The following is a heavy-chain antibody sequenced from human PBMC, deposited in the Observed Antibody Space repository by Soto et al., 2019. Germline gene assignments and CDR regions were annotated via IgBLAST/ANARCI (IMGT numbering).Heavy chain of an antibody. CDR2: ISGSGGSR. CDR3: ARGGRRDHFDY. CDR1: GFTFSSYD. V-gene: IGHV3-23*01. J-gene: IGHJ4*02. Sequence: GGSLRLSCAASGFTFSSYDMNWVRQAPGKGLEWVSLISGSGGSRYYGDSVKGRFTISRDNSKNTLSLQVNSLGAEDTAVYYCARGGRRDHFDYWGQGTLVTVSS.